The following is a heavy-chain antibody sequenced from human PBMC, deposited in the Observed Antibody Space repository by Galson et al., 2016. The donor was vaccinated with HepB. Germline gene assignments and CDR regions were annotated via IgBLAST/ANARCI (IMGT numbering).Heavy chain of an antibody. CDR2: IYWDDDP. V-gene: IGHV2-5*02. J-gene: IGHJ4*02. Sequence: PALVKPTQTLTLTCTFSGSSLTTDRVGVGWIRQTPGKALEWLALIYWDDDPRYSPSLRSRLAITKDTSKNQVLLTMTNMNPMDTATYYCAHALSYCSGSACFSIYYFDYWGQGTLVAVSS. CDR1: GSSLTTDRVG. D-gene: IGHD2-15*01. CDR3: AHALSYCSGSACFSIYYFDY.